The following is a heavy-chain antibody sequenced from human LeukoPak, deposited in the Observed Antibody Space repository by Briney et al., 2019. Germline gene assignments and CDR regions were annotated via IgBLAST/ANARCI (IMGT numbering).Heavy chain of an antibody. CDR2: ISGSSSTI. D-gene: IGHD2-15*01. Sequence: GGSLRLSCAASGFTFSSYEMNWVRQAPGKGLEWVSYISGSSSTIYYADSVKGRFTISRDNAKDSLYLHMNSLRAEDTAVYYCASQGYCSGGSCYRGDYWGQGTLVTVSS. J-gene: IGHJ4*02. V-gene: IGHV3-48*01. CDR3: ASQGYCSGGSCYRGDY. CDR1: GFTFSSYE.